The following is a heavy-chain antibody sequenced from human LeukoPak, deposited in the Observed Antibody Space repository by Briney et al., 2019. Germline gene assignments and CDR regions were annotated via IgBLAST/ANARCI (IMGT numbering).Heavy chain of an antibody. CDR1: GFTFSSYA. D-gene: IGHD3-22*01. V-gene: IGHV3-23*01. J-gene: IGHJ4*02. Sequence: GGSLRLSCAASGFTFSSYAMSWVRQSTGKGLEWVSSTSGDGGATYYSNSVKGRFTISRDNSWNTLYLQMNSLRAEDTAVYYCAKDRPNYYGSNGHYYRRDGDYWGQGTLVTVSS. CDR3: AKDRPNYYGSNGHYYRRDGDY. CDR2: TSGDGGAT.